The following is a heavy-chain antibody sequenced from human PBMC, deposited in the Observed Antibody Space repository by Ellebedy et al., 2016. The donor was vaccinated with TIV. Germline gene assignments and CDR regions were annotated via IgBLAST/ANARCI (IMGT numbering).Heavy chain of an antibody. CDR2: IYPGDSDT. J-gene: IGHJ6*02. Sequence: GESLKISCKGSGYSFTSYWIGWVRQMPGKGLEWMGIIYPGDSDTRYSPSFQGQVTISADKSISTAYLQWSSLKASDTAMYYCARHRGEGIAVAYYYYYYGMDVWGQGTTVTVSS. D-gene: IGHD6-19*01. V-gene: IGHV5-51*01. CDR3: ARHRGEGIAVAYYYYYYGMDV. CDR1: GYSFTSYW.